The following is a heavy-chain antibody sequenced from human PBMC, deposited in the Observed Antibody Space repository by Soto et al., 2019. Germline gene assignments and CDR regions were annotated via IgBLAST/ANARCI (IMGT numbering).Heavy chain of an antibody. CDR2: IWYDGSNK. Sequence: HPGGSLRLSCAASGFTFSSYGMHWVRQAPGKGLEWVAVIWYDGSNKYYADSVKGRFTISRDNSKNTLYLQMNSLRAEDTAVYYCARDFGYSYGAATYYYYYGMDVWGQGTTVTVSS. CDR1: GFTFSSYG. V-gene: IGHV3-33*01. D-gene: IGHD5-18*01. CDR3: ARDFGYSYGAATYYYYYGMDV. J-gene: IGHJ6*02.